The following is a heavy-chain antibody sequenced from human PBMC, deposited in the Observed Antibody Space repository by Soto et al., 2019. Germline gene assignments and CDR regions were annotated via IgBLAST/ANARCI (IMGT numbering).Heavy chain of an antibody. Sequence: QVQLQESGTGLVEPSGTLSLTCNVYDGSINNGDWCSWVRQPPGKGLEWIGEVYHNGNTNYNASLMSRVSVSVDKSRTRFSLRLTSVTPADTAVYYCATRGIVGPIYWGQGTLVTVSS. CDR2: VYHNGNT. CDR1: DGSINNGDW. V-gene: IGHV4-4*02. CDR3: ATRGIVGPIY. J-gene: IGHJ4*02. D-gene: IGHD1-26*01.